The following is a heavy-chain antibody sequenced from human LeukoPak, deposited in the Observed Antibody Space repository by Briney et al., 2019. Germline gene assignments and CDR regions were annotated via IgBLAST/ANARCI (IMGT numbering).Heavy chain of an antibody. CDR1: GGSITNYY. V-gene: IGHV4-59*01. D-gene: IGHD3-3*01. CDR3: ARGFWEYNFDY. J-gene: IGHJ4*02. CDR2: IYYSGST. Sequence: PSETLSLTCTVSGGSITNYYWSWIRQPPGKGLEWIGYIYYSGSTKYNPSLKSRVTISVDTSKNQFSLKLSSVTGADTAVYYCARGFWEYNFDYWGQGTLVTVSS.